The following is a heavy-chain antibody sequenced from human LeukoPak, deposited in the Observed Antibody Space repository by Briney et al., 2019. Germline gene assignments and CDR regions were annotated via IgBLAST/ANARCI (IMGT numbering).Heavy chain of an antibody. CDR2: VSYTGST. V-gene: IGHV4-59*01. CDR3: ARDCGGRGCQRCDY. D-gene: IGHD2-21*01. J-gene: IGHJ4*02. CDR1: GGSLSNYY. Sequence: SETLTLTCTVSGGSLSNYYWSWLRQPPGKGLEWIGYVSYTGSTNYNPSLRSRLTMSVDTSTNQFSLMLSSVTAADTAVYYGARDCGGRGCQRCDYWGQGTLVTVSS.